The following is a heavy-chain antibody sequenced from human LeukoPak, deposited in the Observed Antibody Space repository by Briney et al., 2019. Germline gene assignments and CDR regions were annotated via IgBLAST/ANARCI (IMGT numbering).Heavy chain of an antibody. J-gene: IGHJ6*03. V-gene: IGHV4-34*01. CDR3: ARAFTTLGRRVVSYYYYMDV. D-gene: IGHD3-3*01. Sequence: SETLSLTCAVYGGSLTGYYWSWLRQPPGKGLEWIGEINHSGSTNYNPSLKSRVTISVDTSKNQFSLKLSSVTAADTAVYYCARAFTTLGRRVVSYYYYMDVSGKGTTVTVSS. CDR2: INHSGST. CDR1: GGSLTGYY.